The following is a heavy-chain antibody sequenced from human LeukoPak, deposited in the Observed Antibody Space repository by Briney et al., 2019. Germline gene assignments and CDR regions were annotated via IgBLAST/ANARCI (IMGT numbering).Heavy chain of an antibody. D-gene: IGHD2-2*02. V-gene: IGHV3-30*02. J-gene: IGHJ4*02. CDR2: IRYDGSNK. CDR1: GFPFSSYG. CDR3: AKDGECSSTSCYTQDLLDY. Sequence: PGGSLSLSCAASGFPFSSYGMHWVRQAPGKGLEWVAFIRYDGSNKYYADSVKGRFTISRDNSKNTLYLQMNSLRAEDTAVYYCAKDGECSSTSCYTQDLLDYWGQGTLVTVSS.